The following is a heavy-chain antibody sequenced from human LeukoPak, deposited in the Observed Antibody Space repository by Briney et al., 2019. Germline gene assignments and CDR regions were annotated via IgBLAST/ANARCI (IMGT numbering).Heavy chain of an antibody. CDR3: AKAASSSWPSYYYGMDV. V-gene: IGHV3-23*01. CDR2: ITGSGGNT. Sequence: GGSLRLSCAASGFNFSSHSMSWVRQAPGKGLEWVSVITGSGGNTYYADSVKGRFTISKDNSKNTVYLQMSSLRVDDTAVYYCAKAASSSWPSYYYGMDVWGQGTTVTVSS. J-gene: IGHJ6*02. D-gene: IGHD6-13*01. CDR1: GFNFSSHS.